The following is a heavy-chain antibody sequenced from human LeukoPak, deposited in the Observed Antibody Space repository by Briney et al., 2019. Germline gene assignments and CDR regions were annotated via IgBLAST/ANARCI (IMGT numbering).Heavy chain of an antibody. CDR1: GGSISSYY. J-gene: IGHJ3*02. D-gene: IGHD4-23*01. V-gene: IGHV4-4*07. Sequence: SETLSLTCTVSGGSISSYYWSWIRQPAGKGLEWIGRIYTSGSTNYNPSLKSRVTMSVDTSKNQFSLKLSSVTAADTAVYYCARHRPRRWHTEAFDIWGQGTMVTVSS. CDR3: ARHRPRRWHTEAFDI. CDR2: IYTSGST.